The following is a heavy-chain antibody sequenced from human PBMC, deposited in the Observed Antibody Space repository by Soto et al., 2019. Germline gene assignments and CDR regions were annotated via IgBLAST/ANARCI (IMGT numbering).Heavy chain of an antibody. CDR1: GGTFSSYA. CDR2: IIPIFGTA. J-gene: IGHJ4*02. Sequence: SVKVSCKASGGTFSSYAISWVRQAPGQGLEWMGGIIPIFGTANYAQKFQGRVTITADESTSTAYMELSSLRSEDTAVYYCARAYCSSTSCLTGEIDYWGQGTLVTVSS. D-gene: IGHD2-2*01. V-gene: IGHV1-69*13. CDR3: ARAYCSSTSCLTGEIDY.